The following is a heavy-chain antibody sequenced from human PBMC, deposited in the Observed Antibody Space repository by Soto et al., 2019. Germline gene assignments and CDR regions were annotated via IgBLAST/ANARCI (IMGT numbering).Heavy chain of an antibody. Sequence: SETLSLTCAVSGGSIINNYWWAWIRQSPGKGLEWIGYIFYSGSTYYNPSLKSRVTISVDTSKNQFSLKLSSVTAADTAVYYCARDLSPAHPFDYWGQGTLVTSPQ. J-gene: IGHJ4*02. CDR2: IFYSGST. D-gene: IGHD2-2*01. V-gene: IGHV4-28*03. CDR1: GGSIINNYW. CDR3: ARDLSPAHPFDY.